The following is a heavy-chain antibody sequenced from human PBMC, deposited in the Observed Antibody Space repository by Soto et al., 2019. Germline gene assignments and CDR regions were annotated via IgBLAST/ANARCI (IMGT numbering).Heavy chain of an antibody. Sequence: EVQLLESGGGLVQPGGSLRLSCAAPGFPLRSYAMNWVRQAPGKGLEWVSVITSSGDSTYYADSVKGRFTISRVNSKNTLYLQMNSLRAEDTAVYYCAKGGLRFLEWLSLDYYYGMDVWGQGTTVTVSS. D-gene: IGHD3-3*01. CDR2: ITSSGDST. CDR1: GFPLRSYA. CDR3: AKGGLRFLEWLSLDYYYGMDV. J-gene: IGHJ6*02. V-gene: IGHV3-23*01.